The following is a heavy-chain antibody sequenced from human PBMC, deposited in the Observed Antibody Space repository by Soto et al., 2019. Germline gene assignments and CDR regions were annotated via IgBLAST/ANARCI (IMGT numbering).Heavy chain of an antibody. J-gene: IGHJ4*02. V-gene: IGHV5-10-1*01. D-gene: IGHD3-22*01. Sequence: AGESLKISCKGSGYSFAGYWITWVRQKPGKGLEWMGRIDPSDSQTYYSPSFRGHVTISATKSITTVFLQWGSLRASDTAMYYCARQIYDSDTGPNFQYYFDSWGQGTPVTVSS. CDR1: GYSFAGYW. CDR3: ARQIYDSDTGPNFQYYFDS. CDR2: IDPSDSQT.